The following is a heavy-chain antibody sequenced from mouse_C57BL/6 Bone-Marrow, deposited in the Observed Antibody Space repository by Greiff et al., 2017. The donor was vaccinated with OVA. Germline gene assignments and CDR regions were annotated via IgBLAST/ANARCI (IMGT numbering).Heavy chain of an antibody. D-gene: IGHD1-1*01. CDR1: GYTFTSYW. CDR2: IDPSDSYT. Sequence: VQLQQPGAELVMPGASVKLSCKASGYTFTSYWMHWVKQRPGQGLEWIGEIDPSDSYTNYNQKFKGKSNLTVDKSSSTAYMQLSILTPEYSAVYYGARGDYGSSSYAMDYWGQGTSVTVSS. CDR3: ARGDYGSSSYAMDY. V-gene: IGHV1-69*01. J-gene: IGHJ4*01.